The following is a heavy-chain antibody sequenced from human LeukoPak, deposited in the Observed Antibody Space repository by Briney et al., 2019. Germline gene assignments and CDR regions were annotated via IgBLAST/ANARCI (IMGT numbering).Heavy chain of an antibody. CDR1: GYSISSGYY. CDR2: IYHSGST. D-gene: IGHD3-22*01. Sequence: SETLSLTCTVSGYSISSGYYWGWIRQPPGKGLEWIGSIYHSGSTYYNPSLKRRVTISVDTSKNQFSLKLSSVTAADTAVYYCARVNYYDKQFDPWGQGTLVTVSS. V-gene: IGHV4-38-2*02. J-gene: IGHJ5*02. CDR3: ARVNYYDKQFDP.